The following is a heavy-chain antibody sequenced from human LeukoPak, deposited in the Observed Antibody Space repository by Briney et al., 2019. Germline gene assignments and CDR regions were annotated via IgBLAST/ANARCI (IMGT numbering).Heavy chain of an antibody. CDR1: GDSVSSNGAA. V-gene: IGHV6-1*01. CDR2: TYYRSKWYN. Sequence: SQTLSLTCAISGDSVSSNGAAWIWVRQSASRGLEWLGRTYYRSKWYNDYSLSVKSRITIGQDTSKNHFTLQLNSVTPEDTAIYYCGRARVSWGYGMDVWGQGTAVTVSS. D-gene: IGHD3-16*01. J-gene: IGHJ6*02. CDR3: GRARVSWGYGMDV.